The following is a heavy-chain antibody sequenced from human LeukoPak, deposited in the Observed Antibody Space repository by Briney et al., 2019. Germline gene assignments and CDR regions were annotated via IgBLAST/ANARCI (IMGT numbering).Heavy chain of an antibody. Sequence: GGSLRLSCAASGFTFSSYAMHWVRQAPGKGLEWVAVISYDGSNKYYAGSVKGRFTISRDNSKNTLYLQMNSLRAEGTAVYYCARSPARYSSGWYSFDYWGQGTLVTVSS. CDR1: GFTFSSYA. J-gene: IGHJ4*02. D-gene: IGHD6-19*01. CDR2: ISYDGSNK. V-gene: IGHV3-30-3*01. CDR3: ARSPARYSSGWYSFDY.